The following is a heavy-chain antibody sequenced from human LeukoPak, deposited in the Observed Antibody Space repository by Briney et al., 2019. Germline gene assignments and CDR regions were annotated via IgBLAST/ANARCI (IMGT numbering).Heavy chain of an antibody. D-gene: IGHD6-13*01. CDR2: ISWNSGRI. CDR3: AKARGEAAAGTPAPYYYYYGMDV. J-gene: IGHJ6*02. Sequence: GRSLRLSCAASGFTFDDYAMHWVRQAPGKGLEWVSGISWNSGRIGYADSVKGRFTISRDNAKNSLYLQMNSLRAEDTALYYCAKARGEAAAGTPAPYYYYYGMDVWGQGTTVTVSS. V-gene: IGHV3-9*01. CDR1: GFTFDDYA.